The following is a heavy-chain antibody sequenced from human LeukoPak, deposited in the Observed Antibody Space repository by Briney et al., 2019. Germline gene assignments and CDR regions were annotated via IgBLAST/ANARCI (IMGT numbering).Heavy chain of an antibody. J-gene: IGHJ4*02. Sequence: GGSLRLSCAASGFTFSSYAMHWVRQAPGKGLEWVAVISYDGSNKYYADSVKGRFTIPRDNSKNTLYLQMNSLRAEDTAVYYCAKDDILTGSLDYWGQGTLVTVSS. CDR1: GFTFSSYA. D-gene: IGHD3-9*01. V-gene: IGHV3-30-3*01. CDR3: AKDDILTGSLDY. CDR2: ISYDGSNK.